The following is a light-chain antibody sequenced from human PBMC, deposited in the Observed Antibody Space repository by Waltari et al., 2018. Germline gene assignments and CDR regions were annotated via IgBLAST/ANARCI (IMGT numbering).Light chain of an antibody. J-gene: IGKJ4*01. CDR3: MQSTHWPLT. CDR2: NGF. V-gene: IGKV2-30*02. CDR1: QSLVHSTGNTH. Sequence: DVVMTQSPLSLAVTLGQPASISCRSSQSLVHSTGNTHLKWYLQRLGQSPRRLIYNGFTRDSGVPDRFSGSGSGTDFTLMISRVEAEDVGVYYCMQSTHWPLTFGGGTKVEIK.